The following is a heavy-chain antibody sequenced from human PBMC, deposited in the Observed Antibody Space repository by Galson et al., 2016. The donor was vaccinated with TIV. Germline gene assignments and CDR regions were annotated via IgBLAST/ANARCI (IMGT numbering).Heavy chain of an antibody. Sequence: SLRLSCAASGFTFSSYAMSWVRQAPGKGLEWVSAISASGGSTYYADSVKGRFTISRDNPKNTLYLQMSSLRAGDTAVYFCAKMDSSGFDYVRRFDFWGQGTLATVSS. D-gene: IGHD3-22*01. V-gene: IGHV3-23*01. J-gene: IGHJ4*02. CDR3: AKMDSSGFDYVRRFDF. CDR2: ISASGGST. CDR1: GFTFSSYA.